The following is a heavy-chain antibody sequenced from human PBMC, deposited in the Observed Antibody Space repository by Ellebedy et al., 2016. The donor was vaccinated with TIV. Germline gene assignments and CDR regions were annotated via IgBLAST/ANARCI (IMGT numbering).Heavy chain of an antibody. CDR3: AKDRGSDYYYYGMDV. V-gene: IGHV3-30*18. CDR1: GFTFSSYG. D-gene: IGHD1-26*01. Sequence: GESLKISCAASGFTFSSYGMHWVRQAPGKGLEWVAVISYDGSDKYYGDSVKGRFTISRDNSKNTLYLQMNSLRAEDTAVYYCAKDRGSDYYYYGMDVWGQGTTVTVSS. CDR2: ISYDGSDK. J-gene: IGHJ6*02.